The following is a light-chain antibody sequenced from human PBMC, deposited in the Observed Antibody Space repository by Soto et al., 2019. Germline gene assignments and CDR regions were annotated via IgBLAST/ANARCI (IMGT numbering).Light chain of an antibody. J-gene: IGKJ3*01. Sequence: EIVLTQSPGTLSLSPGERATLSCRASQIVSDNYLAWYQQRPGQAPRLLIYGESSRATDIPDRFSGSGSGTDFTLTISRLEPEDFEVYYCQKYVGPHGCFGPGPKVDIK. CDR2: GES. CDR1: QIVSDNY. CDR3: QKYVGPHGC. V-gene: IGKV3-20*01.